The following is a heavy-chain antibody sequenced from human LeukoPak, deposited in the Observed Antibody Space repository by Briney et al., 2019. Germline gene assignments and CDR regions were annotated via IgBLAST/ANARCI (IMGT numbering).Heavy chain of an antibody. CDR2: INRGGST. J-gene: IGHJ3*02. D-gene: IGHD3-10*01. V-gene: IGHV4-34*01. CDR1: GGSFSGYY. Sequence: SETLSLTCAVYGGSFSGYYWSWIRQPPGKGLEWIGEINRGGSTNYNPSLKSRVIISVDTSKNQFSLKLSSVTAADTAVYYCARGVGSGSYYDAFDIWGQGTMVTVSS. CDR3: ARGVGSGSYYDAFDI.